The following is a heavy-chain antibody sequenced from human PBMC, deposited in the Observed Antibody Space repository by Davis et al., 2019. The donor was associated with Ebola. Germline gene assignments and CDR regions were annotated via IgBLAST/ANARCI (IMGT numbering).Heavy chain of an antibody. CDR1: GFTFSSYG. V-gene: IGHV3-74*01. CDR3: AKDATVTLDY. Sequence: GESLKISCAASGFTFSSYGMHWVRQAPGKGLVWVSRINSDGSRTNYADSVKGRFTISRDNAKNSLYLQMNSLRAEDTAVYYCAKDATVTLDYWGQGTLVTVSS. D-gene: IGHD4-17*01. CDR2: INSDGSRT. J-gene: IGHJ4*02.